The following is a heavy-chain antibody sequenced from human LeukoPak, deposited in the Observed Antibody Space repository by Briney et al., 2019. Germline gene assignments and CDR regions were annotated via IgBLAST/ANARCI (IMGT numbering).Heavy chain of an antibody. J-gene: IGHJ3*02. CDR1: GGSISSSSYY. CDR2: IYYSGST. CDR3: ARDPGPRDPGAFDI. D-gene: IGHD1-14*01. Sequence: SETLSLTCTVSGGSISSSSYYWGWIRQPPGKGLEWIGSIYYSGSTYYNPSLKSRVTISVDTSKNQFSLKLSSVTAADTAVYYCARDPGPRDPGAFDIWGQGTMVTVSS. V-gene: IGHV4-39*07.